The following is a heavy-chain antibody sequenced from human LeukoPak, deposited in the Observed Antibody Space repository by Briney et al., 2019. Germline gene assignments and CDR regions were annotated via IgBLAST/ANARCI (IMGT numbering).Heavy chain of an antibody. D-gene: IGHD3-16*01. CDR3: VKTMITFGGVIRTDAFDM. J-gene: IGHJ3*02. CDR1: GFTFSRYA. CDR2: INNNGGST. V-gene: IGHV3-64D*06. Sequence: GGSLRLSCSASGFTFSRYAMHWVRQAPGKGPEYVSGINNNGGSTYYADSVKARSTISRDNSKNTLFLQMTSLRAEDTAVYFCVKTMITFGGVIRTDAFDMWGQGTLVTVSS.